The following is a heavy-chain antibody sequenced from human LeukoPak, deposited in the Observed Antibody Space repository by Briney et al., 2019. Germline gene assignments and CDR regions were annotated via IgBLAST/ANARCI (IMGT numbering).Heavy chain of an antibody. J-gene: IGHJ2*01. CDR3: ARAFNYYDSSGTRWYFDL. CDR1: GHSISSGYY. V-gene: IGHV4-4*07. D-gene: IGHD3-22*01. CDR2: IYTSGIT. Sequence: PSETLSLTCTVSGHSISSGYYWGWIRQPAGKGLEWIGRIYTSGITNCNPSLKSRVTMSVATSKNQFSLRLRSVTAADTAVYYCARAFNYYDSSGTRWYFDLWGRGTLVTVSS.